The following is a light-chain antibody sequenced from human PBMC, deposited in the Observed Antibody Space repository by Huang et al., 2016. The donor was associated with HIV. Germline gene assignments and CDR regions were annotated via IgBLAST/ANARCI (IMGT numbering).Light chain of an antibody. Sequence: DIVMTQSPDSLAVSLGERATINCKSSQSVFYSSNNKNYLAWYQQKPGQPPKLLIYWASTRESGGPDRFSGSGSGTDFTLTISSLQAEDVAVYYCQQYYSTPITFAQGTRLEIK. CDR1: QSVFYSSNNKNY. CDR3: QQYYSTPIT. V-gene: IGKV4-1*01. J-gene: IGKJ5*01. CDR2: WAS.